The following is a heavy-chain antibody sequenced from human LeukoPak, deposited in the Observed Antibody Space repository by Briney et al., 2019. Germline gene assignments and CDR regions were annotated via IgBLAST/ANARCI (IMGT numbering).Heavy chain of an antibody. CDR2: FDPDDGET. Sequence: GASVKVSCKVSGYSLIDLSMYWVRQAPGKGLEWMGGFDPDDGETTYAQRFQGRVTMTEDTSTDIAYMELSNLRSDDTAVYYCAAGTQKTVVPSTDHWGQGTLVTVSS. CDR1: GYSLIDLS. D-gene: IGHD4-23*01. J-gene: IGHJ4*02. CDR3: AAGTQKTVVPSTDH. V-gene: IGHV1-24*01.